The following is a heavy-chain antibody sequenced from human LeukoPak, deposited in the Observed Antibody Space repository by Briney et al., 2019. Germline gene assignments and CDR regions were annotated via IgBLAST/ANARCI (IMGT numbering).Heavy chain of an antibody. CDR1: GFTFSIYA. Sequence: GGSLRLSCAASGFTFSIYAMSWVRQAPGKGLEWVSAISESGASTYFADSVKGRFTISRDNSKNTLYVQMNSLRAEDTAVYYCAKSPGYDILTGYHFDYWGQGSLVTVSS. D-gene: IGHD3-9*01. V-gene: IGHV3-23*01. CDR3: AKSPGYDILTGYHFDY. J-gene: IGHJ4*02. CDR2: ISESGAST.